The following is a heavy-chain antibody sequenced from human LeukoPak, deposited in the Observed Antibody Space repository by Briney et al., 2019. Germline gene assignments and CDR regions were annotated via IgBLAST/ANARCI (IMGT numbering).Heavy chain of an antibody. CDR1: GFTFSSYA. Sequence: PGGSLRLSCAASGFTFSSYAMSWVRQAPGKGLEWVSAISGSSGTTYYADSAQGRFTISRDKSKNTLYLQMNSLRAEDTAVYYCARSKEDCCGSFDPWGQGTLVTVSS. CDR2: ISGSSGTT. J-gene: IGHJ5*02. D-gene: IGHD2-15*01. V-gene: IGHV3-23*01. CDR3: ARSKEDCCGSFDP.